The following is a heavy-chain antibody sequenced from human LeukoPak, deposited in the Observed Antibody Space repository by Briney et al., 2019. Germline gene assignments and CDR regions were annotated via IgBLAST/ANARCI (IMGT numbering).Heavy chain of an antibody. Sequence: AGGSLRLSCAASGFTFINAWMAWVRQAPGKGLEWVGRIKAKAHGGTIEYAAPVKGRFTISRDNAKNSLYLQMNSLRAEDTAVYYCAELGITMIGGVWGKGTTVTISS. D-gene: IGHD3-10*02. CDR1: GFTFINAW. CDR2: IKAKAHGGTI. V-gene: IGHV3-15*01. CDR3: AELGITMIGGV. J-gene: IGHJ6*04.